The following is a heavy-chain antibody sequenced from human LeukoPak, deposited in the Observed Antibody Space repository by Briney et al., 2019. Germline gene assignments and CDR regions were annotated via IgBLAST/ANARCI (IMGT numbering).Heavy chain of an antibody. V-gene: IGHV3-74*01. Sequence: GGSLRLSCTASGFSFSGHWMHWARQLPGKGLVWVSRISPTGSTTSYADSVKGRFTVSRDNAKNTLYLQVNNLRAEDTAVYYCAKEAGTRENWFDPWGQGTLVTVSS. D-gene: IGHD1/OR15-1a*01. CDR2: ISPTGSTT. CDR1: GFSFSGHW. J-gene: IGHJ5*02. CDR3: AKEAGTRENWFDP.